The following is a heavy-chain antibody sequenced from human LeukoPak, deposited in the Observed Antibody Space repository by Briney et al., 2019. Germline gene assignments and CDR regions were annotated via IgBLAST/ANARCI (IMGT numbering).Heavy chain of an antibody. CDR1: GGTFSSYA. Sequence: GASANVSCKASGGTFSSYAISWVRQAPGQGLEWMGGIIPIFGTANYAQKFQGRVTITADESTSTAYMELSSLRSEDTAVYYCARVSLGNEPGSPQNYYYYGMDVWGQGTTVTVSS. V-gene: IGHV1-69*01. J-gene: IGHJ6*02. CDR2: IIPIFGTA. CDR3: ARVSLGNEPGSPQNYYYYGMDV.